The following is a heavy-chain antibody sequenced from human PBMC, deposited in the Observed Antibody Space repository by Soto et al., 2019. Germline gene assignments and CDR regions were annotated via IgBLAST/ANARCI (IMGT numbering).Heavy chain of an antibody. CDR3: ARNSKEDSFDY. CDR2: IWYDGSNK. J-gene: IGHJ4*02. V-gene: IGHV3-33*01. CDR1: GFTFSSYG. Sequence: PGGSLRLSCAASGFTFSSYGMHWVRQAPGKGLEWVAVIWYDGSNKYYADSVKGRFTISRDNSKNTLYLQMNSLRAEDTAVYYCARNSKEDSFDYWGQGTLVTVSS. D-gene: IGHD3-22*01.